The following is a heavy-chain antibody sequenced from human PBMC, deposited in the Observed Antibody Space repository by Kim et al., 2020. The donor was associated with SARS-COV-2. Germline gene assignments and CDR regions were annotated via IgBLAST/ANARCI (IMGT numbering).Heavy chain of an antibody. CDR1: GGSISSYY. V-gene: IGHV4-59*01. CDR2: IYYSGST. CDR3: ARDRRRYFDWNYYGMDV. J-gene: IGHJ6*02. D-gene: IGHD3-9*01. Sequence: SETLSLTCTVSGGSISSYYWSWIRQPPGKGLEWIGYIYYSGSTNYNPSLKSRVTISVDTSKNQFSLKLSSVTAADTAVYYCARDRRRYFDWNYYGMDVWGQGTTVTVSS.